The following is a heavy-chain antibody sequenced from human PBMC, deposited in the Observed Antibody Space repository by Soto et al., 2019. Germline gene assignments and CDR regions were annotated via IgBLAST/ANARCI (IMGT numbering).Heavy chain of an antibody. D-gene: IGHD3-16*01. V-gene: IGHV2-5*02. CDR3: EHKGGGDRILDY. CDR1: GFSLSTSGVG. J-gene: IGHJ4*02. Sequence: QITLKESGPTLVKPTQTLTLTCTFSGFSLSTSGVGVGWIRQPPGKALEWLALIYWDDAKHYSPSLKSRLTITKDTSKNQGVLTMTNMDPVDTATYYCEHKGGGDRILDYWGQGTLVTVSS. CDR2: IYWDDAK.